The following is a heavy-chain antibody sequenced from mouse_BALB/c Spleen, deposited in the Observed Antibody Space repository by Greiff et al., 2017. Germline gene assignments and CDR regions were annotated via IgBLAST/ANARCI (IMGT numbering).Heavy chain of an antibody. CDR2: ISSGSSTI. J-gene: IGHJ3*01. Sequence: EVQLVESGGGLVQPGGSRKLSCAASGFTFSSFGMHWVRQAPEKGLEWVAYISSGSSTIYYADTVKGRFTISRDNPKNTLFLQMTSLRSEDTAMYYCARNYDYGAWFAYWGQGTLVTVSA. CDR1: GFTFSSFG. V-gene: IGHV5-17*02. D-gene: IGHD2-4*01. CDR3: ARNYDYGAWFAY.